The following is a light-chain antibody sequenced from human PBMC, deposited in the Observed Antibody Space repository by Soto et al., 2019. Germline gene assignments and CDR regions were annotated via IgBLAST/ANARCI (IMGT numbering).Light chain of an antibody. V-gene: IGKV3-20*01. CDR1: QSVSSNY. Sequence: ELVLTQSPGTLSLPPGARATLSCRASQSVSSNYLAWYQQKPGQAPRLLIYGASSRDTGIPDRFSGSGSGTDFTLTISRLEPEDVAVYYCQQYGGSPGTFGQGTKLEIK. J-gene: IGKJ2*02. CDR3: QQYGGSPGT. CDR2: GAS.